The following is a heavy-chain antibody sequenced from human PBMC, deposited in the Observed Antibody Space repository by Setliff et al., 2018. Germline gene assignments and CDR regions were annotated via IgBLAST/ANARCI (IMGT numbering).Heavy chain of an antibody. V-gene: IGHV4-34*01. CDR3: ARSRTVAVKGGVFAV. J-gene: IGHJ2*01. D-gene: IGHD6-19*01. Sequence: PSETLSLTCAAYGGTFSDYYWTWIRQPPGKGLEWVGEINHRGSTNYNPSLKSRVTISIDRSKNQFSLKLTSVTAADTAVYYCARSRTVAVKGGVFAVWGRGTLVTVSS. CDR2: INHRGST. CDR1: GGTFSDYY.